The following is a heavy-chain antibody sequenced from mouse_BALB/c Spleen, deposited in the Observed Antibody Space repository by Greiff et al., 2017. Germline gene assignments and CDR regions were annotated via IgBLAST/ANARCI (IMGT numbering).Heavy chain of an antibody. V-gene: IGHV1-14*01. Sequence: VQLKQSGPELVKPGASVKMSCKASGYTFTSYVMHWVKQKPGQGLEWIGYINPYNDGTKYNEKFKGKATLTSDKSSSTAYMELSSLTSEDSAVYYCARGGGLRGNAMDYWGQGTSVTVSS. D-gene: IGHD1-1*01. CDR2: INPYNDGT. CDR1: GYTFTSYV. J-gene: IGHJ4*01. CDR3: ARGGGLRGNAMDY.